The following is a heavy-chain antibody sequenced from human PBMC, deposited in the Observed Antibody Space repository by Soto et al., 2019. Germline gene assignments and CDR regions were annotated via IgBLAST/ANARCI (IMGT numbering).Heavy chain of an antibody. CDR1: GFTFNDYA. CDR3: RTSQDLITDY. D-gene: IGHD1-20*01. J-gene: IGHJ4*02. V-gene: IGHV3-23*01. CDR2: ITGSAART. Sequence: GGSLRLSCAASGFTFNDYAMSWVRQAPGKGLEYVSAITGSAARTHYADSVKGRFTISRDNSKNTLYLQMSSLRDGDTAVYYCRTSQDLITDYWGLGTLVTVSS.